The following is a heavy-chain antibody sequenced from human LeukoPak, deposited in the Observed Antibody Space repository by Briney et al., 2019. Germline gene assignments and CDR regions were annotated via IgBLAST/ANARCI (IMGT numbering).Heavy chain of an antibody. CDR1: GYTFTSYY. CDR2: INAGNGNT. V-gene: IGHV1-3*03. CDR3: ARAVEPFWFGELYAFDI. J-gene: IGHJ3*02. D-gene: IGHD3-10*01. Sequence: ASVKVSCKASGYTFTSYYMHWVRQAPGQRLEWMGWINAGNGNTKYSQEFQGRVTITRDTSASTAYMELSSLRSEDMAVYYCARAVEPFWFGELYAFDIWGQGTMVTVSS.